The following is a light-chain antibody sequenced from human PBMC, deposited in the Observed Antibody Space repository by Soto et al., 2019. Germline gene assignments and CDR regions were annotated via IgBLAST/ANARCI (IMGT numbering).Light chain of an antibody. CDR3: QQYNNWPPIT. J-gene: IGKJ5*01. Sequence: EIVLTQSPATMSLSPGERATLSCRASQSVSNYFAWYQQKPGQAPRLLIYGASTRATGIPARFSGSGSGTEFTLSISSLQSEDSAVYYCQQYNNWPPITFGQGTRLEIK. CDR1: QSVSNY. CDR2: GAS. V-gene: IGKV3D-15*01.